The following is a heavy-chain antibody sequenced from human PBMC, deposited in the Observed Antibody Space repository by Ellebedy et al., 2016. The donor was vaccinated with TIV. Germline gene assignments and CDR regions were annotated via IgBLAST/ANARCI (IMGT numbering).Heavy chain of an antibody. V-gene: IGHV5-10-1*01. Sequence: GESLKISXKGSGYSFTSYWISWVRQMPGKGLEWMGRIDPSDSYTNYSPSFQGHVTISADKSISTAYLQWSSLKASDTAMYYCARHDYGSGSAYFWGQGTLVTVSS. CDR1: GYSFTSYW. CDR3: ARHDYGSGSAYF. D-gene: IGHD3-10*01. CDR2: IDPSDSYT. J-gene: IGHJ4*02.